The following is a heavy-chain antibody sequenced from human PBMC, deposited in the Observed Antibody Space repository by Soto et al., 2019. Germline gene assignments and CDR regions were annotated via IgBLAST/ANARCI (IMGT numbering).Heavy chain of an antibody. J-gene: IGHJ3*02. V-gene: IGHV4-4*07. CDR3: ARALDSSGWYGDDAFDI. CDR2: MSSSGVT. Sequence: NPSETLSLTCTVSGGSISNKYWSWIRQPAGKGLEWIGRMSSSGVTNYSPSLKSRVTMSVDMSKNQFSLKLSSVTATDAAVYYCARALDSSGWYGDDAFDIWGQGTMVTVSS. CDR1: GGSISNKY. D-gene: IGHD6-19*01.